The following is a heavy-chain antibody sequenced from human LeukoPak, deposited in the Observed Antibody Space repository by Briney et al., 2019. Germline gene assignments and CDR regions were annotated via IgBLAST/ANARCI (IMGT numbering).Heavy chain of an antibody. Sequence: SGTLSLTCTVSGGSISSSNWWSWIGQPPGKGLEWIGEINHSGSTNYNPSLKSRVTISVDTSKNQFSLKLSSVTAADTAVYYCARGGVIDYWGQGTLVTVSS. CDR1: GGSISSSNW. J-gene: IGHJ4*02. CDR3: ARGGVIDY. V-gene: IGHV4-4*02. CDR2: INHSGST. D-gene: IGHD6-25*01.